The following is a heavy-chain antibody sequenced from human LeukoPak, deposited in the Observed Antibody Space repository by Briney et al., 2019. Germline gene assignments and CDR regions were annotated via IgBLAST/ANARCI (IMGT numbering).Heavy chain of an antibody. CDR2: ISAHNGNT. D-gene: IGHD6-25*01. CDR1: GYTFNSYG. V-gene: IGHV1-18*01. Sequence: ASVKVSCKAFGYTFNSYGISWVRQAPGQGLEWMGWISAHNGNTNYAQKFQGRVTMTTDTSTSTAYMELGNLRSDDTAVYYCARELVAGTAFDIWGQGTMVTVSS. J-gene: IGHJ3*02. CDR3: ARELVAGTAFDI.